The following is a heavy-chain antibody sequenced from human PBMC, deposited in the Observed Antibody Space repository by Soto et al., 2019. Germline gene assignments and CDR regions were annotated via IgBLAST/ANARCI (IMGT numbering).Heavy chain of an antibody. Sequence: QVQLQESGPGLVKPSQTLSLTCTVSGGSISSGGYYWSWIRQHPGKGMEWIGYIYYSGSTYYNPSLNSRVTISVDTSKNQFSLKLSSVTAADTAVYYCARGTVTTFHFDYWGQGTLVTVSS. CDR1: GGSISSGGYY. CDR3: ARGTVTTFHFDY. J-gene: IGHJ4*02. D-gene: IGHD4-17*01. V-gene: IGHV4-31*03. CDR2: IYYSGST.